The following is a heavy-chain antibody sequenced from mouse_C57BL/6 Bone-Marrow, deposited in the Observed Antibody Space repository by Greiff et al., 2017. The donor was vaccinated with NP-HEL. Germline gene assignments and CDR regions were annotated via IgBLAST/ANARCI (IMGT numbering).Heavy chain of an antibody. CDR2: IYPRSGNT. D-gene: IGHD1-1*01. V-gene: IGHV1-81*01. CDR3: ARKGIYYYGSSHFDY. J-gene: IGHJ2*01. Sequence: VQLQESGAELARPGASVKLSCKASGYTFTSYGISWVKQRTGQGLEWIGEIYPRSGNTYYNEKFKGKATLTADKSSSTAYMELRSLTSEDSAVYFCARKGIYYYGSSHFDYWGQGTTLTVSS. CDR1: GYTFTSYG.